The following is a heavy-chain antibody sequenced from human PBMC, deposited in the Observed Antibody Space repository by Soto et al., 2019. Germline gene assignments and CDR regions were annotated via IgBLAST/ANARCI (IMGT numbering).Heavy chain of an antibody. CDR1: GYSFTSYW. Sequence: HGESLKISCKGSGYSFTSYWISWVRQMPGKGLERMGRIDPSDSYANYSPSFQGHVTISADKSISTAYLQWSSLKASDTAMYYCARHGWEIGAFDIWGQGTVVTVSS. CDR3: ARHGWEIGAFDI. CDR2: IDPSDSYA. V-gene: IGHV5-10-1*01. J-gene: IGHJ3*02. D-gene: IGHD1-26*01.